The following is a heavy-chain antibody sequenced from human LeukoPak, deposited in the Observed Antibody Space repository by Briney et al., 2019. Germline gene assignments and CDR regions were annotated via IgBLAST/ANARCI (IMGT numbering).Heavy chain of an antibody. V-gene: IGHV3-74*01. Sequence: PGGSLRLSCAASGFTFSSYAMCWVRQAPGKGLVWVSRISSDGSSTIYADSVKGRFTISRDIAKNTLYLQMNSLRAEDTAVYYSARAQMGAPTDYWGQGTLVTVSS. CDR1: GFTFSSYA. CDR2: ISSDGSST. D-gene: IGHD1-26*01. J-gene: IGHJ4*02. CDR3: ARAQMGAPTDY.